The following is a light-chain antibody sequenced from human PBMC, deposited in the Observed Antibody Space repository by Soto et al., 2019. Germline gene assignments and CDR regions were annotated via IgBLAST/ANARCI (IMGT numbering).Light chain of an antibody. J-gene: IGLJ2*01. V-gene: IGLV1-40*01. CDR3: QSYDSSLSGVV. CDR2: GNI. Sequence: QSVLTQPPSVSGAPGQRVTISCTGSSSNIGAGYDVHWYLQLPGTAPKLLIYGNINRPSGVPDRFSGSKSGTSAFLAITGLQAEDEADYYCQSYDSSLSGVVFGGGTQLTVL. CDR1: SSNIGAGYD.